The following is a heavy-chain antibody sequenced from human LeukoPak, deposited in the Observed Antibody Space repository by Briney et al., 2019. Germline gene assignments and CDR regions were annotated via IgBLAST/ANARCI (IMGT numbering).Heavy chain of an antibody. CDR3: ARVVTTNDAFDI. D-gene: IGHD4-17*01. Sequence: PGGSLRLSCAASGFTFSSYEMNWVRQAPGKGLEWVSYISSSGSTIYYADSLKGRFTISRDNAKNSLYLQMNSLRAEDTAVYYCARVVTTNDAFDIWGQGTMVTVSS. V-gene: IGHV3-48*03. CDR2: ISSSGSTI. CDR1: GFTFSSYE. J-gene: IGHJ3*02.